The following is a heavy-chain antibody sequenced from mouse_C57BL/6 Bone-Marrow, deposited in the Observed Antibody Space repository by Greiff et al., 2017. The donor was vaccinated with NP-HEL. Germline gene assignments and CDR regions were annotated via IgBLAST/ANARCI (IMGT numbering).Heavy chain of an antibody. CDR3: ERLQGYYYAIDY. J-gene: IGHJ4*01. D-gene: IGHD1-1*01. Sequence: VQLQESGAELVRPGPSVKMSCKASGYTFTNYWIGWAKQRPGHGLEWIGDIYPGGGYTNYNEKFKGKATLTADKSSSTAYMQFSSLTSEDSVIYYGERLQGYYYAIDYWGQGTSVTVSS. CDR2: IYPGGGYT. V-gene: IGHV1-63*01. CDR1: GYTFTNYW.